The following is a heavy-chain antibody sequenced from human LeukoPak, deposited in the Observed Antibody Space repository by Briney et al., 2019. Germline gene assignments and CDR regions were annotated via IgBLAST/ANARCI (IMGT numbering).Heavy chain of an antibody. CDR1: GFTFSSYD. Sequence: GRSLRLSCAASGFTFSSYDMHWVRQAPGKGLEWVSGISGGGGTTYYADSVKGRFTISRDNSKNTLYLQMNSLRAEDTAVYYCARREKVGTTIGYWGQGTLVTVSS. V-gene: IGHV3-23*01. CDR3: ARREKVGTTIGY. CDR2: ISGGGGTT. D-gene: IGHD1-26*01. J-gene: IGHJ4*02.